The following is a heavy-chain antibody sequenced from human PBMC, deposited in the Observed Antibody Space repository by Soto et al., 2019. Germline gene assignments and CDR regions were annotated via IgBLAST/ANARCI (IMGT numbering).Heavy chain of an antibody. CDR2: IYYSGST. CDR3: ARPTTDDYGGNRFDY. Sequence: QLQLQESGPGLVKPSETLSLTCTVSGGSISSSSYYWGWIRQPPGKGLEWIGSIYYSGSTYYNPSLKSRVPISVDPSKNQFSLKLSSVTAADTAVYYCARPTTDDYGGNRFDYWGQGTLVTVSS. J-gene: IGHJ4*02. D-gene: IGHD4-17*01. CDR1: GGSISSSSYY. V-gene: IGHV4-39*01.